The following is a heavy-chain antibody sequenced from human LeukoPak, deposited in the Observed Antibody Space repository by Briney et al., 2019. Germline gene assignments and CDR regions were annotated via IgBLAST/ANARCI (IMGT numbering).Heavy chain of an antibody. D-gene: IGHD3-10*01. V-gene: IGHV3-7*01. CDR1: GFTFSTYW. CDR3: VLRGVVKPY. J-gene: IGHJ4*02. Sequence: GSLSLSCAASGFTFSTYWMSWVRQAPGKGLEWVANIKQDGSEKYYVDSVKGGFTISRDNAKNSLYLQMNSLRAEDTALYYCVLRGVVKPYWGQGTLVTVSS. CDR2: IKQDGSEK.